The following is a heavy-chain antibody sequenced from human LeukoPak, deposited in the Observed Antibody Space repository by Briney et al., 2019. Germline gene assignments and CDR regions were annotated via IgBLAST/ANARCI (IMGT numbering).Heavy chain of an antibody. CDR3: ARGPYSYDSSGAFDI. Sequence: SETLSLTCTVSGDSISSGDYHWSWIRQPDGKGLEWIGRISSSGSTNYNPSLKSRVTISVDTSKNQFSLKLSSVTAADTAVYFCARGPYSYDSSGAFDIWGQGTMVTVSS. CDR2: ISSSGST. CDR1: GDSISSGDYH. J-gene: IGHJ3*02. V-gene: IGHV4-61*02. D-gene: IGHD3-22*01.